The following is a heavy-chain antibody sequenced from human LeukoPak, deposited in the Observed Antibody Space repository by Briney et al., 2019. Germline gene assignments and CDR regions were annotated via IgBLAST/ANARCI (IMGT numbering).Heavy chain of an antibody. Sequence: SVKVSCKASGGTFVSYAISWVRQAPGQGGEGMGGIIHIFGTANYAKKFQGRVTITTDEYTRTAYMELRSLRSEDTAVYYCARGGKSGWELLGYYYMDVWGKGTTVTVSS. CDR3: ARGGKSGWELLGYYYMDV. CDR2: IIHIFGTA. J-gene: IGHJ6*03. D-gene: IGHD1-26*01. V-gene: IGHV1-69*05. CDR1: GGTFVSYA.